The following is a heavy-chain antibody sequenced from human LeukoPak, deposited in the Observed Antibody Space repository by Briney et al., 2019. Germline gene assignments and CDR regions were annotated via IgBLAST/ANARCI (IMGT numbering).Heavy chain of an antibody. J-gene: IGHJ4*02. CDR2: IYYSGST. V-gene: IGHV4-59*01. CDR3: ARGQYDFWSGYHFDY. D-gene: IGHD3-3*01. Sequence: PSETLSLTCTVSGGSISSYYWSWIRQPPGKGLEWIGYIYYSGSTNYNPSLKSRVTISVVTSKNQFSLKLSSVTAADTAVYYCARGQYDFWSGYHFDYWGQGTLVTVSS. CDR1: GGSISSYY.